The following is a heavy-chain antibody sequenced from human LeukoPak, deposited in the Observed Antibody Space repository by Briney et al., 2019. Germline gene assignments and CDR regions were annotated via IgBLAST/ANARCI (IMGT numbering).Heavy chain of an antibody. CDR2: ISSSGSTI. CDR3: ARDQVHITMVRGVGYYGMDV. D-gene: IGHD3-10*01. CDR1: GFTFSDYY. Sequence: GGSLRLSCAASGFTFSDYYMSWIRQAPGKGLEWVSYISSSGSTIYYADSVKGRFTISGDNAKNSLYLQMNSLRAEDMAVYYCARDQVHITMVRGVGYYGMDVWGQGTTVTVSS. V-gene: IGHV3-11*01. J-gene: IGHJ6*02.